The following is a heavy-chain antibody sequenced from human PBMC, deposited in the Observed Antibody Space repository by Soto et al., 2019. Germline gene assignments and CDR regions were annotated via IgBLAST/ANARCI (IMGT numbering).Heavy chain of an antibody. D-gene: IGHD2-15*01. Sequence: GASVKVSCKASGYTFTSYAMHWVRQAPGQRLEWMGWINAGNGNTKYSQKFQGRVTITRDTSASTAYMELSSLRSEDTAVYYCARAGIVERNHYYYYGMDVWGQGTTVTVSS. J-gene: IGHJ6*02. CDR2: INAGNGNT. CDR3: ARAGIVERNHYYYYGMDV. V-gene: IGHV1-3*01. CDR1: GYTFTSYA.